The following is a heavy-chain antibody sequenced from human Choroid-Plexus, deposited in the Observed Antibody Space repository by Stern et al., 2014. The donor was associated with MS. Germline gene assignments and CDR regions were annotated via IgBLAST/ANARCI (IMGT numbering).Heavy chain of an antibody. J-gene: IGHJ5*02. V-gene: IGHV3-30*18. CDR2: VSYAGRNK. Sequence: VQLVESGGGVVQPGRPLRLSCVASGFTLGSCAMHWVRQAPGKGLEWVAGVSYAGRNKYYADSVKRPFSISRDNSQNTLYMQMSSLRPEDTAVYYCAKDRQYLTYFFDHWGQGYLVTVSS. D-gene: IGHD2/OR15-2a*01. CDR1: GFTLGSCA. CDR3: AKDRQYLTYFFDH.